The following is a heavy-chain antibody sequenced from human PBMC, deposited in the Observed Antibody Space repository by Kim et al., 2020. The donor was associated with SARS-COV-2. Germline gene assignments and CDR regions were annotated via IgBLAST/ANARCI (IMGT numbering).Heavy chain of an antibody. D-gene: IGHD1-26*01. CDR1: GFTFSSHA. V-gene: IGHV3-23*01. CDR3: AKRVSGSHSYFDY. CDR2: ISGGSGTT. J-gene: IGHJ4*02. Sequence: GGSLRLSCAASGFTFSSHAMSWVRQAPGKGLEWVSGISGGSGTTYYADSVRGRFSISRDNSENTLYLQMNSLRAEDTAVYYCAKRVSGSHSYFDYWGQGTLVTVSS.